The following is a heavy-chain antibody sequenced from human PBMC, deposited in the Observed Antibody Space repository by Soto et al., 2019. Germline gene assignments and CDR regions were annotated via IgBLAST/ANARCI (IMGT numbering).Heavy chain of an antibody. CDR1: GFTFSNHG. CDR3: AKDASPMASTGVFDY. V-gene: IGHV3-30*18. Sequence: QVQLLEPGGCVVQPGRSLSLSCAASGFTFSNHGMHWVRQSPGKGLEWVAVISYEGSHKYYADSVKGRFTVSRDNSKNTLYLQMDSLRGEDTAVYYCAKDASPMASTGVFDYWGQGTLVTVSS. CDR2: ISYEGSHK. J-gene: IGHJ4*02. D-gene: IGHD1-1*01.